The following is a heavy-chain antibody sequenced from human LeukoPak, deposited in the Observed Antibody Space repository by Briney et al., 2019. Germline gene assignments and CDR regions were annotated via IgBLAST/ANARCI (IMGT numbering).Heavy chain of an antibody. V-gene: IGHV4-61*02. D-gene: IGHD6-13*01. Sequence: SQTLSLTCTVSGGSISSGSYYWSWIRQPAGKGLEWIGRIYTSGSTNYNPSLKSRVTISVDTSKNQFSLKLSSVTAADTAVYYYARDESIRWSPGAFDIWGQGTMVTVSS. CDR1: GGSISSGSYY. CDR3: ARDESIRWSPGAFDI. CDR2: IYTSGST. J-gene: IGHJ3*02.